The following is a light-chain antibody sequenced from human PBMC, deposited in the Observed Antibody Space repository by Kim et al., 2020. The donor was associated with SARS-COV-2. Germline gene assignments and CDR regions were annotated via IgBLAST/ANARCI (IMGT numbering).Light chain of an antibody. CDR2: KAS. J-gene: IGKJ1*01. Sequence: SVGDKISNTCRASQNINVWLAWYQQIPATAPNLLIYKASKLQSRVTSRFSGSGSGTEFILTISSLQHDDFATYCCQQYETYPWTFGQGTKVDIK. CDR1: QNINVW. CDR3: QQYETYPWT. V-gene: IGKV1-5*03.